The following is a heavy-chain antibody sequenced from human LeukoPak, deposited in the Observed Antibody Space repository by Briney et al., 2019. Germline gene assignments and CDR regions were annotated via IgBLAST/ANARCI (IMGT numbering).Heavy chain of an antibody. CDR2: ITSSSSHI. CDR1: GFTFRTYA. J-gene: IGHJ4*02. D-gene: IGHD4-17*01. CDR3: AKSATTVTSNFDY. V-gene: IGHV3-21*04. Sequence: PGGSLRLSCAASGFTFRTYAVDWVRQAPGKGLEWVSTITSSSSHIYYADSVRGRFTISRDNARDSLYLQMNSLRVEDTAVYYCAKSATTVTSNFDYWGQGTLVTVSS.